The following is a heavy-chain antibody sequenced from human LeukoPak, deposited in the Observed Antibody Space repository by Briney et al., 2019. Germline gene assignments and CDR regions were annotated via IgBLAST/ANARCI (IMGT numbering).Heavy chain of an antibody. CDR3: ARGRVSSSTWYSTYYYFFYMDF. CDR1: GGSISSYY. V-gene: IGHV4-59*01. J-gene: IGHJ6*03. CDR2: VDHTGST. Sequence: PSETLSLTCTVSGGSISSYYWSWIRQPPGKGLEWIGYVDHTGSTRFNPSLHGRVSISRDTSKNFFSLRLRSVTAADTAVYFCARGRVSSSTWYSTYYYFFYMDFWGKGTTVTVSS. D-gene: IGHD4-11*01.